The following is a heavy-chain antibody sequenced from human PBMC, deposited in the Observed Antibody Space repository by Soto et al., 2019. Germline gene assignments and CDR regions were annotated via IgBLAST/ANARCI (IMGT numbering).Heavy chain of an antibody. CDR3: VRYCSTTKCPFDY. CDR2: IYYSGNT. J-gene: IGHJ4*02. V-gene: IGHV4-30-4*01. D-gene: IGHD2-2*01. CDR1: GGSISGGGSY. Sequence: SETLSLTCTVSGGSISGGGSYWGWIRQPPGKGLEWIGYIYYSGNTILNPSLRSRVTLSVDTSKNQFSLNLSSVTAADTAVYYCVRYCSTTKCPFDYWGQGTLVTVSS.